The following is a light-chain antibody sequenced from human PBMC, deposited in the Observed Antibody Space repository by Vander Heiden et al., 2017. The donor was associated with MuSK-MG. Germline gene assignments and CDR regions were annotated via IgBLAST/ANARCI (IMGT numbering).Light chain of an antibody. Sequence: QSALTQPASVSGSTGQSIIICLIGTSSDVGGYNYVSWYQQHPGKAPKLMIYKGSNRPSGVSNRFSGSKAGNTASLTISGLQAEDEADYYCSSYTSSSTQIFGTGTKVTVL. J-gene: IGLJ1*01. CDR1: SSDVGGYNY. CDR2: KGS. V-gene: IGLV2-14*01. CDR3: SSYTSSSTQI.